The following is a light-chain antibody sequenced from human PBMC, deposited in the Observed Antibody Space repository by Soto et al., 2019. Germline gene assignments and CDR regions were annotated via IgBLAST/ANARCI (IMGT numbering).Light chain of an antibody. Sequence: EIVLTQSPATLSLSPGERATLSCRASQNVRTYLAWYQQKPGQAPRLLIFDASNRATGIPARFTGSGSGTVFTLTIGSLEPEDFAVYYCQQRSYPCTFGPGTKVDI. CDR2: DAS. CDR1: QNVRTY. CDR3: QQRSYPCT. J-gene: IGKJ3*01. V-gene: IGKV3-11*01.